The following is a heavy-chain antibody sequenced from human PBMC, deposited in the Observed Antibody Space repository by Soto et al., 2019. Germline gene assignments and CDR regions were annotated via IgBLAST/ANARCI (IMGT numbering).Heavy chain of an antibody. D-gene: IGHD4-17*01. J-gene: IGHJ6*02. CDR2: ISSSSTI. CDR1: GFTFSSYS. Sequence: EVQLVESGGGLVQPGGSLRLSCAASGFTFSSYSMNWVRQAPGKGLEWVSYISSSSTIYYADSVKGRFTISRDNAKNSLYLQMNSLRAEDTAVYYCARDMMTTVTTCMDVWGQGTTVTVSS. V-gene: IGHV3-48*01. CDR3: ARDMMTTVTTCMDV.